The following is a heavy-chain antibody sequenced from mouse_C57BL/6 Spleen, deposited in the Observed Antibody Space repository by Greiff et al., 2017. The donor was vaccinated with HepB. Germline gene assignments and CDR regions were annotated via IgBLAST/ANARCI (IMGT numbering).Heavy chain of an antibody. CDR1: AYTFTSYG. CDR3: ATAQATQFAY. V-gene: IGHV1-81*01. D-gene: IGHD3-2*02. J-gene: IGHJ3*01. Sequence: VQLQQSGAELARPGASVKLSCKPSAYTFTSYGISWVKQRTGQGLEWIGEIFPRSGNTYYNEKFKGKATLTADKSSSTAYMELRSLTSEDSAVYFCATAQATQFAYWGQGTLVTVSA. CDR2: IFPRSGNT.